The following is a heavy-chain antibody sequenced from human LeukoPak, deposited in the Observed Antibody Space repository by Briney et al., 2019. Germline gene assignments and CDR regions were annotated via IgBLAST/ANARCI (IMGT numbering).Heavy chain of an antibody. J-gene: IGHJ3*02. CDR2: IYYSGST. V-gene: IGHV4-59*01. CDR1: GGSISSYY. D-gene: IGHD3-10*01. CDR3: ARDRGGRDAFDI. Sequence: PSETLSLTCTVSGGSISSYYWSWIRQPPGKGLEWIGYIYYSGSTNYNPSLKSRVTISVDTSKNQFSLKLSSVTDADTAVYYCARDRGGRDAFDIWGQGTMVTVSS.